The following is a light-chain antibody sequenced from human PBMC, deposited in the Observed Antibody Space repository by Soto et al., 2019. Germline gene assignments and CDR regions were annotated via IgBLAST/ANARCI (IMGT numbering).Light chain of an antibody. J-gene: IGKJ1*01. CDR3: QQYYTLRT. CDR1: QSVSTW. Sequence: DIQMTQFPSTLSASVGDRVTITCRASQSVSTWLAWYQQKPGKAPKLLMYDASSLEGGVPLRFSGGGSGTEFTLTISSLQPDDFATYYCQQYYTLRTFGQGTKVDIK. CDR2: DAS. V-gene: IGKV1-5*01.